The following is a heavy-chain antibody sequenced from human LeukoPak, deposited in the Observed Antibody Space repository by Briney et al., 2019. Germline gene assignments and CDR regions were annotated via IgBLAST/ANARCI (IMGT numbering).Heavy chain of an antibody. CDR1: GFTFSSYE. J-gene: IGHJ4*02. V-gene: IGHV3-48*03. Sequence: GGSLRLSCAASGFTFSSYEMSWVRQAPGKGLEWVSYISSGSSTIYYADSVKGRFTISRDNAKNSLYLQLSSLKTEDTAVYYCAPYTSGRAYSDSWGRGTLVTVSS. CDR2: ISSGSSTI. CDR3: APYTSGRAYSDS. D-gene: IGHD2-2*02.